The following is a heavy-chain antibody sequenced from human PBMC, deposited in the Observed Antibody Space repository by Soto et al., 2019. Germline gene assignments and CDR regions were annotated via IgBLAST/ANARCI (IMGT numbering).Heavy chain of an antibody. D-gene: IGHD7-27*01. CDR1: GYTFTSYD. J-gene: IGHJ5*02. CDR2: MNPNSGNT. Sequence: QVQLVQSGSEVKKPGASVKVSCKASGYTFTSYDINWVRQATGQGLEWMGWMNPNSGNTGYAQKFQGRVTMTRNTSISTAYMELSSLRSEDTAVYYCARGFLGKRRYSVQFDPWGQGTLVTVSS. CDR3: ARGFLGKRRYSVQFDP. V-gene: IGHV1-8*01.